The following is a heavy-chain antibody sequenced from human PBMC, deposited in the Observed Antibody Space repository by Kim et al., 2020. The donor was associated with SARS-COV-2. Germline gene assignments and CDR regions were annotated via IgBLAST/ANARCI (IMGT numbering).Heavy chain of an antibody. CDR1: GFTFSSYS. Sequence: GGSLRLSCAASGFTFSSYSMNWVRQAPGKGLEWVSSISSSSSYIYYANSVKGRSTISRHNANNLLYLQMNSLRAEDTAVYYCARVGGYGGNTAYWGQGTPGSVSP. CDR3: ARVGGYGGNTAY. V-gene: IGHV3-21*01. J-gene: IGHJ4*02. D-gene: IGHD2-15*01. CDR2: ISSSSSYI.